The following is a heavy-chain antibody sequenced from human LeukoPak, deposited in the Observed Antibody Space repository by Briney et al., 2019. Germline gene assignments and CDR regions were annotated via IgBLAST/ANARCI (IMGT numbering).Heavy chain of an antibody. CDR3: ARNFGLVNSFYY. D-gene: IGHD3-3*01. CDR1: GYNLTNYY. Sequence: ASVKVSCKASGYNLTNYYIHWVRQAPGQGLDWIGIINPRICSTSTAQKFQRKVSMTRDMSTSTIYMELSRLRSEDTAVYYCARNFGLVNSFYYWGQGTLVTVSS. CDR2: INPRICST. V-gene: IGHV1-46*01. J-gene: IGHJ4*02.